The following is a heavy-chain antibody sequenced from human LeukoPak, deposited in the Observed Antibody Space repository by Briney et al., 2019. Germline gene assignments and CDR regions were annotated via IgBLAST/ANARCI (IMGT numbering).Heavy chain of an antibody. J-gene: IGHJ6*03. CDR1: GFTFSTYS. Sequence: GGSLRLSCAASGFTFSTYSMNWVRQAPGKGLEWVSSISTSSSYIYYADSVKGRFTISRDNAKKSVYLQMNSLRVEDTAVYYCARAYSERYGLGYYYMDVWGKGTTVTISS. CDR2: ISTSSSYI. V-gene: IGHV3-21*01. CDR3: ARAYSERYGLGYYYMDV. D-gene: IGHD1-26*01.